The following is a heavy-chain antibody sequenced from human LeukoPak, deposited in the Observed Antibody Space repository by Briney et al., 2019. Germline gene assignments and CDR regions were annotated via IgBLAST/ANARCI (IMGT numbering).Heavy chain of an antibody. Sequence: GVSLTLSCAASGFTFSSYTMNWVRQAPGKGLEWVSYISRSSSYIYYADLVKGRFTNIRSNAKNSLYLQMNSLRAEDTAVYYCARDSPYGGGVLWGQGTLVTVSS. CDR3: ARDSPYGGGVL. J-gene: IGHJ4*02. V-gene: IGHV3-21*01. CDR2: ISRSSSYI. D-gene: IGHD4-17*01. CDR1: GFTFSSYT.